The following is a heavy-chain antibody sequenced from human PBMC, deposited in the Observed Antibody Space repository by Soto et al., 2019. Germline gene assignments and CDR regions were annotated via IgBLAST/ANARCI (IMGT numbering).Heavy chain of an antibody. CDR2: FFYIGRP. V-gene: IGHV4-39*07. CDR1: GGSINSNRYY. Sequence: SATLSLTCTVSGGSINSNRYYWAWIRQPPGKLLGWFGCFFYIGRPYYSPSLKVRLTISVYPSKNQFSLKLSSVTAADTAVYYCARDQVPSFISWGIDPWGQGTLVTVSS. CDR3: ARDQVPSFISWGIDP. J-gene: IGHJ5*02. D-gene: IGHD3-16*01.